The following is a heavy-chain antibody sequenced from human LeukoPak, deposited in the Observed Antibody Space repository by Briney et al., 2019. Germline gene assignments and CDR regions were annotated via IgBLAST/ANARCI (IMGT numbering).Heavy chain of an antibody. Sequence: SETLSLTCTVSGGSISSSSYYWGWLRQPPGKGLKWFGSIYYSGSTYYNPSLKSRVTISVDTSKNQFSLKLSSVTAADTAVYYCASLQLGIVDYSYYMDVWGKGTTVTVSS. CDR1: GGSISSSSYY. D-gene: IGHD1-26*01. CDR3: ASLQLGIVDYSYYMDV. V-gene: IGHV4-39*01. J-gene: IGHJ6*03. CDR2: IYYSGST.